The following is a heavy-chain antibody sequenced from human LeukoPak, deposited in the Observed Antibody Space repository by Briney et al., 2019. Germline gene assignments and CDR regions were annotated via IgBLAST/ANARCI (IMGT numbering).Heavy chain of an antibody. CDR1: GFTFSGSA. Sequence: GGSLRLSCAASGFTFSGSAMHWVRQASGKGLEWVGRIRSKANSYATAYAASVKGRVTISRDDSKNTAYLQMNSLKTEDTAVYYCTRHAVGKYCGGDCGSDYWGQGTLVTVSS. CDR3: TRHAVGKYCGGDCGSDY. CDR2: IRSKANSYAT. J-gene: IGHJ4*02. D-gene: IGHD2-21*02. V-gene: IGHV3-73*01.